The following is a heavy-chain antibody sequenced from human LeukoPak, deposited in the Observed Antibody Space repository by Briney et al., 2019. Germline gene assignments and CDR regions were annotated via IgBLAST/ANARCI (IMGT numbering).Heavy chain of an antibody. CDR1: GGSFSGCY. Sequence: PSETLSLTCAVYGGSFSGCYWSWIRQPPGKGLEWIGEINHSGSTNYNPSLKSRVTISVDTSKNQFSLKLSSVTAADTAVYYCARNSDGAFPDYWGQGTLVTVSS. V-gene: IGHV4-34*01. CDR3: ARNSDGAFPDY. CDR2: INHSGST. D-gene: IGHD4-17*01. J-gene: IGHJ4*02.